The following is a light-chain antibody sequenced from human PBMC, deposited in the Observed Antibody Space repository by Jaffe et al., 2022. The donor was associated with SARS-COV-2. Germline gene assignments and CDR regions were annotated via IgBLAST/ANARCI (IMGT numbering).Light chain of an antibody. CDR2: STN. Sequence: QTVVTQEPSFSVSPGGTVTLTCGLSSGSVSTSYYPTWYQQTPGQAPRTLIYSTNSRSSGVPDRFSGSILGNRAALTITGAQAEDECDYYCALSMSRGIWVFGGGTKLTVL. J-gene: IGLJ3*02. V-gene: IGLV8-61*01. CDR1: SGSVSTSYY. CDR3: ALSMSRGIWV.